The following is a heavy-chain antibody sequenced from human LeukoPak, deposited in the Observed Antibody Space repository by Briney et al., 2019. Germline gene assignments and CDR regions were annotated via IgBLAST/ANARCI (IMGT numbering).Heavy chain of an antibody. Sequence: GGSLRLSCEASGFIFSNYPMHWVRQAPGKGLEWVALVSYDAGRNKNYADSVKGRFIISRDNSKNTLYLQMNSLRAEDTAVYYCAKCFSGYYCYFDYWGQGTLVTVSS. CDR3: AKCFSGYYCYFDY. CDR1: GFIFSNYP. V-gene: IGHV3-30-3*02. J-gene: IGHJ4*02. D-gene: IGHD3-22*01. CDR2: VSYDAGRNK.